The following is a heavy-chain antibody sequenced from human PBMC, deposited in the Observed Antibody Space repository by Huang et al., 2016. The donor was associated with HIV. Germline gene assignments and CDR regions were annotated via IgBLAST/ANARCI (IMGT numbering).Heavy chain of an antibody. J-gene: IGHJ2*01. Sequence: QVQLQQRGAGLWKSSETVSLTCAVYGGSLPTYYWTWIRQSPTKGLEWLGEVSDGGTTSYNPALNSRVTISVDTSKNQFSLKLRSVTAADTAVYYCARGVYGNGGAYWFFDLWGRGTLVTVSS. D-gene: IGHD3-16*01. CDR2: VSDGGTT. CDR3: ARGVYGNGGAYWFFDL. V-gene: IGHV4-34*02. CDR1: GGSLPTYY.